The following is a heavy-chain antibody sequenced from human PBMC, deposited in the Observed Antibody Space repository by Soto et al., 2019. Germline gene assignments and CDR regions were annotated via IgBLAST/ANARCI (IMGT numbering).Heavy chain of an antibody. CDR1: GNTFTSYD. J-gene: IGHJ4*02. CDR3: ARGRASGSYYLLDY. Sequence: QVQLVQSGAEVKKPGASVKVSCKASGNTFTSYDINWVPQATGHGLEWMGWINPNSGNIGYAQKFQGRVTMTRDTAIRTAYMEVSRLRSDDTAVYYCARGRASGSYYLLDYWGQGTLVTVSS. CDR2: INPNSGNI. V-gene: IGHV1-8*01. D-gene: IGHD3-10*01.